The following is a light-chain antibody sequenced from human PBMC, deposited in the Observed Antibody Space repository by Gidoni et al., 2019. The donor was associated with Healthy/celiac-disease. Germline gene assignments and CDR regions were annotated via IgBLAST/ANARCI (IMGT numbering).Light chain of an antibody. CDR3: QQSYSTQGT. V-gene: IGKV1-39*01. J-gene: IGKJ3*01. Sequence: DIQMTQAPSSLSASVGDRVTITCRASQSMSSYLKWYQQNPGKAPKLLIYAASSLQSGVPSRFSGSGSGTDFTLTISSLQPEDFATYYCQQSYSTQGTFGPGTKVDT. CDR1: QSMSSY. CDR2: AAS.